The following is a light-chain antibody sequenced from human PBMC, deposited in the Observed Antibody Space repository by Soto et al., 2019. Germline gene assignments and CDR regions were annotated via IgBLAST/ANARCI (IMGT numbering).Light chain of an antibody. V-gene: IGKV1-39*01. CDR3: QQNYNTPQT. J-gene: IGKJ1*01. CDR1: QSISNH. Sequence: DLQMTQSPSSLSASVGDRVTITCRASQSISNHLNWYQQKPGKAPELLIYGVSSLQSGVPSRFSGSGSGTDFTLTISSLQPEDFATYYCQQNYNTPQTFGQGTKVEIK. CDR2: GVS.